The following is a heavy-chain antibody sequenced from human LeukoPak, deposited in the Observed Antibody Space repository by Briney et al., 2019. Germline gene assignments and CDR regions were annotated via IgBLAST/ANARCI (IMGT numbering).Heavy chain of an antibody. J-gene: IGHJ5*02. Sequence: SVTVSCKASGYTFTGYYMHWVRQAPAHGLEWMGWINPNSGGTNYAQKFQGRVTMTRDTSISTAYMELSRLRSDDTAVYYCARDPGLVVPAATPWGQGTLVTVSS. CDR1: GYTFTGYY. D-gene: IGHD2-2*01. V-gene: IGHV1-2*02. CDR3: ARDPGLVVPAATP. CDR2: INPNSGGT.